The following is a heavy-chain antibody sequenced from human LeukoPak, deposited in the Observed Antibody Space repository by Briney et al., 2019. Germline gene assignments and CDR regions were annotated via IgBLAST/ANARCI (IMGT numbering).Heavy chain of an antibody. Sequence: SETLSPTCAVYGGSFSGYYWSWLRQPPGKGLEWIGEINHSGSTNYNPSLKSRVTISVDTSKNQFSLKLSSVTAADTAVYYCARSTSGYSNSWSLLPHLNWFDPWGQGTLVTVSS. V-gene: IGHV4-34*01. CDR2: INHSGST. J-gene: IGHJ5*02. CDR1: GGSFSGYY. CDR3: ARSTSGYSNSWSLLPHLNWFDP. D-gene: IGHD6-13*01.